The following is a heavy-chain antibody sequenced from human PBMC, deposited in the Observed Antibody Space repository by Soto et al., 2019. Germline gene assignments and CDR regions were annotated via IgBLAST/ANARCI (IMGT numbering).Heavy chain of an antibody. CDR1: DGSVSDKTYY. CDR2: VYYSGTT. CDR3: ARTTAVPNTLRSRYFFDY. J-gene: IGHJ4*02. Sequence: SETLSLTCSVSDGSVSDKTYYWSWIRQPPGKRLEWIGYVYYSGTTNYNPSLKSRVTISVDLSKNRFSLRLSSVTTADTALYYCARTTAVPNTLRSRYFFDYWGQGTLVTVSS. D-gene: IGHD4-17*01. V-gene: IGHV4-61*01.